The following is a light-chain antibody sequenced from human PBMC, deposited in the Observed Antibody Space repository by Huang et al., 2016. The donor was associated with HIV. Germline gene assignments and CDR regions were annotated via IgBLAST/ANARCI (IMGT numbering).Light chain of an antibody. CDR3: QQYSSTPWT. Sequence: DIVMTQSPDSLTVSLGERATINCKSRQSVLYSSNSKNYLAWYQQIPGQPPKLLMYWASTRESGVPDRFNGSGAGTEFTLAISSVQAEDVAVYYCQQYSSTPWTFGQGTKVEIK. J-gene: IGKJ1*01. V-gene: IGKV4-1*01. CDR1: QSVLYSSNSKNY. CDR2: WAS.